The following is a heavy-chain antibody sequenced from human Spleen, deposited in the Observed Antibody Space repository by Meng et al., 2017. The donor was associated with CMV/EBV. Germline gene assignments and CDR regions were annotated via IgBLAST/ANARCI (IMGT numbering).Heavy chain of an antibody. D-gene: IGHD6-19*01. V-gene: IGHV1-2*02. CDR3: TRDVGPWLPSFDY. Sequence: ASVKVSCKASGYTFTDYYIHWVRQDPGQGFAWMGWINPKSGGTKYAQKFQGRVTMTRDTSTSTAYMELRSLTSDDRAVYYCTRDVGPWLPSFDYWGQGTLVTVSS. CDR2: INPKSGGT. CDR1: GYTFTDYY. J-gene: IGHJ4*02.